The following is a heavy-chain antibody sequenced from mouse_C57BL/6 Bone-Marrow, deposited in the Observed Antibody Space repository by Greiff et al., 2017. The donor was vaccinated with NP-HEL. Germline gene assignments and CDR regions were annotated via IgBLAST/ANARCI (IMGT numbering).Heavy chain of an antibody. CDR3: ARGNTTVVAPYWYFDV. V-gene: IGHV1-69*01. D-gene: IGHD1-1*01. CDR1: GYTFTSYW. CDR2: IDPSDSYT. J-gene: IGHJ1*03. Sequence: VQLQQPGAELVMPGASVKLSCKASGYTFTSYWMHWVKQRPGQGLEWIGEIDPSDSYTNYNQKFKGKSTLTVDKSSSTAYMQLSSLTSEDSAVYYCARGNTTVVAPYWYFDVWGTGTTVTVSS.